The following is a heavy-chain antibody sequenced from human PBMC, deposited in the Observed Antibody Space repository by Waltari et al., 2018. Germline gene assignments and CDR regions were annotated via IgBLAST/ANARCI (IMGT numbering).Heavy chain of an antibody. CDR1: GFTFGMYW. CDR3: AKTLTGAVTGYDF. V-gene: IGHV3-7*01. J-gene: IGHJ4*02. CDR2: IKQDGSAE. D-gene: IGHD6-19*01. Sequence: EVQLVESGGGLVQPGGSLRLSCAASGFTFGMYWMTWVRQAPGKVLEWVANIKQDGSAEYYVDSLEGRFTISRDNAKNSLYLQMSNLRAEDTAVYYCAKTLTGAVTGYDFWGQGTLVTVSS.